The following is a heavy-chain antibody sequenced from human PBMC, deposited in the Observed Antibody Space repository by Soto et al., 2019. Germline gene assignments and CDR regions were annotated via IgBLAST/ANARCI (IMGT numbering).Heavy chain of an antibody. V-gene: IGHV1-3*01. CDR3: ARDPSSGYYYHTRLYGMDV. J-gene: IGHJ6*02. Sequence: ASVKVSCKASGYTFTSYAMHWVRQAPRQRLEWMGWINAGNGNTKYSQKFQGRVTITRDTSASTAYIELSSLRSEDTAVYYCARDPSSGYYYHTRLYGMDVWGQGTTVTVSS. CDR1: GYTFTSYA. CDR2: INAGNGNT. D-gene: IGHD3-22*01.